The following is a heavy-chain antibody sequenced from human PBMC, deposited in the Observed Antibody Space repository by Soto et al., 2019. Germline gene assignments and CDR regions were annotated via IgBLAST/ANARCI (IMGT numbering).Heavy chain of an antibody. V-gene: IGHV4-31*03. J-gene: IGHJ4*02. D-gene: IGHD4-17*01. CDR3: ARGRRTAVTIDY. CDR1: GGYISSGGYY. CDR2: IYYSGST. Sequence: TSETLSLTCTVSGGYISSGGYYWSWIRQHPGKGLEWIGYIYYSGSTYYNPSLKSRVTISVDTSKNQFSLKLNSVTAADTAVYYCARGRRTAVTIDYWGQGTLVTVSS.